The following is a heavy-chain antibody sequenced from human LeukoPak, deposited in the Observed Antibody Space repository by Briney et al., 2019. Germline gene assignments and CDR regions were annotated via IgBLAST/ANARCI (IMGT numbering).Heavy chain of an antibody. CDR3: ASSAMIVVAWAFDI. D-gene: IGHD3-22*01. J-gene: IGHJ3*02. V-gene: IGHV6-1*01. Sequence: SQTLSLTCAIFGDSVSSNSAAWHWIRQSPSRGLEWLGRTYYRSKWYNDYAVSVKSRITINPDTSKNQFSLQLNSVTPEDTAVYYCASSAMIVVAWAFDIWGQGTMVTVSS. CDR2: TYYRSKWYN. CDR1: GDSVSSNSAA.